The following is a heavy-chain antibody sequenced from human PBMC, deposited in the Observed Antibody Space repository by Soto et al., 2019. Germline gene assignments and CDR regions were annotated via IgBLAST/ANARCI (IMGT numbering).Heavy chain of an antibody. D-gene: IGHD2-15*01. Sequence: QVQLAQSGAEVRKPGSSVKVSCRASGGSFSDFAFSWVRQAPGQGLEWMGGIIPMFAATKYAQRFQGRVTITAAACTRTVYLALNSLTSDGSAVYYCARGGIVAVPAALSSYDDYTNYRFDSWGQGTLVSVSS. V-gene: IGHV1-69*19. CDR2: IIPMFAAT. J-gene: IGHJ4*02. CDR1: GGSFSDFA. CDR3: ARGGIVAVPAALSSYDDYTNYRFDS.